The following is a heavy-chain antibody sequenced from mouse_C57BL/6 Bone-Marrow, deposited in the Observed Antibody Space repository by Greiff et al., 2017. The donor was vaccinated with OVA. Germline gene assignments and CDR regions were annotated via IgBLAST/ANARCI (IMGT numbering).Heavy chain of an antibody. J-gene: IGHJ1*03. Sequence: EVQLVESGGGLVQPGGSLSLSCAASGFTFTDYYMSWVRQPPGKALEWLGFIRNKANGYTTEYSASVKGRFTISRDNSQSILYLQMNALRAEDSATYYCARYLYYYCNYRGYFDVWGTGTTVTVSS. CDR2: IRNKANGYTT. CDR3: ARYLYYYCNYRGYFDV. CDR1: GFTFTDYY. D-gene: IGHD2-1*01. V-gene: IGHV7-3*01.